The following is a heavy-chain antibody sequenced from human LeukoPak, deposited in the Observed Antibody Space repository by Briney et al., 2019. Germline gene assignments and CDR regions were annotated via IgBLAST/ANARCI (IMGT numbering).Heavy chain of an antibody. J-gene: IGHJ4*02. Sequence: SETLSLTCTVSGGSISSYYWSWIRQPPGKGLEWIGYIYYSGSTNYNPSLKSRVTISVDTSKNQFSLKLSSVTAADTAVYYCATDSSGYYYPFDYWGQGTLVTVSS. D-gene: IGHD3-22*01. CDR1: GGSISSYY. V-gene: IGHV4-59*01. CDR3: ATDSSGYYYPFDY. CDR2: IYYSGST.